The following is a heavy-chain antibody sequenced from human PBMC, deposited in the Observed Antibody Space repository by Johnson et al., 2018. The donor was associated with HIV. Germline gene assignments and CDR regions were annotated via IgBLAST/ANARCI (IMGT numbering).Heavy chain of an antibody. V-gene: IGHV3-15*01. Sequence: VQLVESGGGLVKPGGSLRLSCAASGFTFSYAWMSWVRQAPGKGLEWVGRITSKPDVGTLDYSAPVKGRFTISRDNSKNTLYLQMNSLRTEDTAVYYCAKEYFDIWGQGTMVTVSS. CDR1: GFTFSYAW. J-gene: IGHJ3*02. CDR3: AKEYFDI. CDR2: ITSKPDVGTL.